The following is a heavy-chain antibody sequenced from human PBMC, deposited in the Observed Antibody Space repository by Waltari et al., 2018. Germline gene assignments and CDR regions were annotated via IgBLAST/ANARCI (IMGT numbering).Heavy chain of an antibody. D-gene: IGHD6-6*01. V-gene: IGHV1-69*05. CDR2: SMPIFCKA. CDR1: GGNVSSYA. J-gene: IGHJ6*03. Sequence: QVQLVQSGAEVKKPGSSVKVACKASGGNVSSYANSRLRQCPGQGVEWRGGSMPIFCKANDGQRFQGSVTITTDESKSTAYMEVSSRRSEDTAVYYCARGGGSSSSNYYYYYMDVWGKGTTVTVSS. CDR3: ARGGGSSSSNYYYYYMDV.